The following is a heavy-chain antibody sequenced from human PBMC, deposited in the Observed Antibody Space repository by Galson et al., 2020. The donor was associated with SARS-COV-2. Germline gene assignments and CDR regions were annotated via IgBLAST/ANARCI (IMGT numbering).Heavy chain of an antibody. CDR1: GGYISSSSYY. D-gene: IGHD6-19*01. CDR2: IYYSGST. J-gene: IGHJ4*02. Sequence: SETLSLTCTVSGGYISSSSYYWGWIRQPPGKGLEWIGSIYYSGSTYYNPSLKSRVTISVDTSKNQFSLKLSSVTAADTAVYYCARDEDSSGWYVTYWGQGTLVTVSS. CDR3: ARDEDSSGWYVTY. V-gene: IGHV4-39*07.